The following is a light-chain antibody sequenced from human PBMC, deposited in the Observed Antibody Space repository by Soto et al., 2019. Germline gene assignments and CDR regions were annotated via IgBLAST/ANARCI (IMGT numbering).Light chain of an antibody. J-gene: IGLJ1*01. V-gene: IGLV1-51*01. CDR1: SSNIGNNY. CDR2: DNN. CDR3: GTWDSSLSVSYV. Sequence: QSVLTQPPSVSEAPGQKVTISCSGSSSNIGNNYVSWYQQLPGTAPKLLIYDNNKRPSGIPDRFSGSKSGTSATLGITGLQTGDEADYYCGTWDSSLSVSYVFGTGTKLTVL.